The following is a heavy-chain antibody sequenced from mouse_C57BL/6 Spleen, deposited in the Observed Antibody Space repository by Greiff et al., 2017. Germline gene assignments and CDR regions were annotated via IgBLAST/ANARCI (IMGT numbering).Heavy chain of an antibody. CDR1: GFTFSDYG. CDR2: ISSGSSTI. Sequence: EVQLVESGGGLVKPGGSLKLSCAASGFTFSDYGMHWVRQAPEKGLEWVAYISSGSSTIYYADTVKGRFTISRDNAKNTLFLQMTSLRSEDTAMYYCTRASLGAYWGQGTLVTVSA. V-gene: IGHV5-17*01. D-gene: IGHD6-1*01. CDR3: TRASLGAY. J-gene: IGHJ3*01.